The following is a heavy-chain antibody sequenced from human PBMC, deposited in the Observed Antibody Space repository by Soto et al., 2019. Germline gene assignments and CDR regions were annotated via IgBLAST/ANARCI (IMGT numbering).Heavy chain of an antibody. CDR1: GGSISSYY. Sequence: KTSETLSLTCAVSGGSISSYYWSWIRQPPGKGLEWIGYIYYSGSTNYNPSLKSRVTISVDTSKNQFSLKLSSVTAADTAVYYCARGIFSFGTRFDPWGQGTLVTVSS. J-gene: IGHJ5*02. CDR2: IYYSGST. CDR3: ARGIFSFGTRFDP. V-gene: IGHV4-59*01. D-gene: IGHD3-3*01.